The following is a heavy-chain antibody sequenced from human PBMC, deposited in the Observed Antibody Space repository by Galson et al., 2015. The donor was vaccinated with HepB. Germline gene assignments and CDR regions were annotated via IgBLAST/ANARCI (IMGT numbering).Heavy chain of an antibody. V-gene: IGHV4-4*07. Sequence: ETLSLTCTVSGGSISTYYWSWIRQPAGKGLEWIGRIYISGSTNYNPSLKNRVTMSVDTSKNQFSLKLNSVTAADTAVYYCARGIGGMYPYFDYWGQGTLVTVSS. CDR1: GGSISTYY. J-gene: IGHJ4*02. D-gene: IGHD1-26*01. CDR2: IYISGST. CDR3: ARGIGGMYPYFDY.